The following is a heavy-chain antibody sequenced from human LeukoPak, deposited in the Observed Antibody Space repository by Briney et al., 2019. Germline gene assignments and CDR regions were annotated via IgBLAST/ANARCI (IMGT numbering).Heavy chain of an antibody. D-gene: IGHD1-26*01. Sequence: GGSLRLSCAASGFTFDDYGMSWVRQAPGKGLEWVSGINWNGGSTGYADSVKGRFTISRDNAKNSLYLQMNSLRAEDTALYYCARSLHDSGSYYGTTTVDYWGQGTLVTVSS. V-gene: IGHV3-20*04. J-gene: IGHJ4*02. CDR3: ARSLHDSGSYYGTTTVDY. CDR1: GFTFDDYG. CDR2: INWNGGST.